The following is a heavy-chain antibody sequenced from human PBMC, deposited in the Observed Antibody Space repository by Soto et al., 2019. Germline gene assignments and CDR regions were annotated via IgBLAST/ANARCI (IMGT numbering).Heavy chain of an antibody. J-gene: IGHJ4*02. Sequence: VQLQESGPGLGKPSKPLSPTGPVSGGPISSYSWSWIRQPPGKGLEWIGYIYYSGSTNYNPSLKSRVTISVDTSKNQFSLKLSSVTAADTAVYYCARVYGYYFDYWGQGTLVTVSS. D-gene: IGHD2-8*02. CDR2: IYYSGST. V-gene: IGHV4-59*01. CDR1: GGPISSYS. CDR3: ARVYGYYFDY.